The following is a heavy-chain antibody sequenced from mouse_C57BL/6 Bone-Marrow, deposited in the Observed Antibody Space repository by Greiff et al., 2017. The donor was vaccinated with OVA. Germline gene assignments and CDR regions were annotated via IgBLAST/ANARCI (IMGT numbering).Heavy chain of an antibody. D-gene: IGHD1-1*01. Sequence: EVQLVESVAELVRPGASVKLSCTASGFNIKNTYMHWVKQRPEQGLEWIGRIDPANGNTKYAPKFQGKATITADTSSNAAYLQLSSLTSEDTAIYYCARGITTVSRALWYFDVWGTGTTVTVSS. CDR3: ARGITTVSRALWYFDV. J-gene: IGHJ1*03. CDR1: GFNIKNTY. CDR2: IDPANGNT. V-gene: IGHV14-3*01.